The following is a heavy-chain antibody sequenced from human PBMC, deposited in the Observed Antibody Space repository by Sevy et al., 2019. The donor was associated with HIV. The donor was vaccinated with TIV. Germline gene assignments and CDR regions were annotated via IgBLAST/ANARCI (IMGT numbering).Heavy chain of an antibody. CDR3: ARASMMVVLID. D-gene: IGHD3-22*01. V-gene: IGHV4-38-2*01. CDR2: IFHSGTT. J-gene: IGHJ4*02. CDR1: GYSITSGYY. Sequence: SETLSLTCAVSGYSITSGYYWAWIRQTPGKGVEWIGTIFHSGTTYYNPSLQSRITMSVDTSKNQFSLKLSSVTAADTSVYYCARASMMVVLIDWAQGTLVTVSS.